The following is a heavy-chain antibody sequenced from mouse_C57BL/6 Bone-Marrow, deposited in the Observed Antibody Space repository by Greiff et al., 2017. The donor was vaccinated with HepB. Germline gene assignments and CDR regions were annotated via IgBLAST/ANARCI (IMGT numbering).Heavy chain of an antibody. CDR1: GFTFSDYY. CDR3: ARRGTTVTPYYAMDY. V-gene: IGHV5-12*01. Sequence: EVQGVESGGGLVQPGGSLKLSCAASGFTFSDYYMYWVRQTPEKRLEWVAYISNGGGSTYYPDTVKGRFTISRDNAKNTLYLQMSRLKSEDTAMYYCARRGTTVTPYYAMDYWGQGTSVTVSS. D-gene: IGHD1-1*01. J-gene: IGHJ4*01. CDR2: ISNGGGST.